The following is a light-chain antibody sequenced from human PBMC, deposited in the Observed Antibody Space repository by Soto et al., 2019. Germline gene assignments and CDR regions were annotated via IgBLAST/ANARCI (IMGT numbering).Light chain of an antibody. Sequence: QSALTQPASVSGPPGQSITISCTGTIDDVGAYNYVSWYQQRPGSAPQLIMYDVNNRPSGASHRFSGSKSGHTAYLTISGLQSDDEANYHCSSYTSTYSLVFGTGTKLTVL. J-gene: IGLJ1*01. CDR3: SSYTSTYSLV. V-gene: IGLV2-14*03. CDR1: IDDVGAYNY. CDR2: DVN.